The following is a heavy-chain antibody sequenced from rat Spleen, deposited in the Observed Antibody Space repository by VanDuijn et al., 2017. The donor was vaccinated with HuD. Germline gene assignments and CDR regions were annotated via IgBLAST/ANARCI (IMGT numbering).Heavy chain of an antibody. D-gene: IGHD4-3*01. CDR3: AKAGGGSSYFDY. J-gene: IGHJ2*01. CDR2: ITSGGSNT. Sequence: EVQLVESDGGLVQPGRSLKLSCAASGFTFNSFSMTWMRQAPKKGLEWVATITSGGSNTYYPDSVKGRFTISRDNAKNTLYLQMDSLKSEDTATYYCAKAGGGSSYFDYWGQGVMVTVSS. CDR1: GFTFNSFS. V-gene: IGHV5-17*01.